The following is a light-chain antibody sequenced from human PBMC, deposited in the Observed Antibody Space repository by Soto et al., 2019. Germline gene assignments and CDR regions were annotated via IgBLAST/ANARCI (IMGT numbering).Light chain of an antibody. V-gene: IGLV4-69*01. CDR1: SGHSTYA. CDR2: LNSDGSH. CDR3: QTWTTGTVV. J-gene: IGLJ2*01. Sequence: QSVLTQSPSASASLGASVNLTCTLSSGHSTYAIAWHQQQPEKGPRYLMKLNSDGSHRKGDGIPDRFSGSSSGAERYLTISSPQYEDEADYYCQTWTTGTVVFGGGTKLTVL.